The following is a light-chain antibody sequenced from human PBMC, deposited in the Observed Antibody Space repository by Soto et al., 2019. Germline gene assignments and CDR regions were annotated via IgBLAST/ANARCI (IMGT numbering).Light chain of an antibody. J-gene: IGKJ5*01. V-gene: IGKV3-11*01. CDR2: DAS. Sequence: EIVLTQSQDTLSLSPVARARLSWRASQSVSSYLAWYQQKPGQAPRLLIYDASNRATGIPARFSGSGSGTDFTLTISSLEPEDFAVYYCQQRSNWPITFGQGTRLEI. CDR1: QSVSSY. CDR3: QQRSNWPIT.